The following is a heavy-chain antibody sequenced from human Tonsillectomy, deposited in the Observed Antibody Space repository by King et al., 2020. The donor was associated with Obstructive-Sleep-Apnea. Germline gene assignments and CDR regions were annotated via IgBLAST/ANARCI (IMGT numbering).Heavy chain of an antibody. Sequence: VQLVESGAEVKKPGASVNVSCMASGYTFTSYGISWVRQAPGQGLEWMGLISASNGDPNYAQKFQGRVTMTTDTSTSTAYMELRSRRSDDTAFYYCARVNYYDWFDPGGQGTLVTVSS. D-gene: IGHD3-22*01. CDR2: ISASNGDP. J-gene: IGHJ5*02. CDR1: GYTFTSYG. CDR3: ARVNYYDWFDP. V-gene: IGHV1-18*04.